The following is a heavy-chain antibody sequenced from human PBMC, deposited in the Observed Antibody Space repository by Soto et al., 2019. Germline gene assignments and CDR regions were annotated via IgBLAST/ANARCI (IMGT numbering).Heavy chain of an antibody. V-gene: IGHV4-61*01. CDR3: ARDPLLQYNWNDAFEI. J-gene: IGHJ3*02. Sequence: SETLSLTCTVSGGSVSSGSYYWSWIRQPPGKGLEWIGYIYYSGSTNYNPSLKRRVTISVDTSKNQFSLKLSSVTAADTAVYYCARDPLLQYNWNDAFEIWGQGTMVTVSS. CDR2: IYYSGST. D-gene: IGHD1-20*01. CDR1: GGSVSSGSYY.